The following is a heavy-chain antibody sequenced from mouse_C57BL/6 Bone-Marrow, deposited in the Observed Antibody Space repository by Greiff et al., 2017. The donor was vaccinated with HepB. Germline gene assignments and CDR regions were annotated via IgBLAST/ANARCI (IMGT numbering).Heavy chain of an antibody. CDR1: GYTFTDYE. Sequence: VHLVESGAELVRPGASVTLSCKASGYTFTDYEMHWVKQTPVHGLEWIGAIDPETGGTAYNQKFKGKAILTADKSSSTAYMELRSLTSEDSAVYYGTRKEYDYDDYFDYWGQGTTLTVSS. J-gene: IGHJ2*01. V-gene: IGHV1-15*01. CDR2: IDPETGGT. D-gene: IGHD2-4*01. CDR3: TRKEYDYDDYFDY.